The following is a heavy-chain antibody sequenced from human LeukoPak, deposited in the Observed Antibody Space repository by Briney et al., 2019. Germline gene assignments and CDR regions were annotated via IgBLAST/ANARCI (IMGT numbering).Heavy chain of an antibody. Sequence: SETLSLTCAVYGGSFSGYYWSWIRQPPGKGLEWIGEINHSGSTNYNPSLKSRVTISVDTSKNQFSLKLSSVTAADTAVYYCARDGTSSGWLNWFDPWGQGTLVTVSS. V-gene: IGHV4-34*01. D-gene: IGHD6-19*01. CDR1: GGSFSGYY. CDR3: ARDGTSSGWLNWFDP. CDR2: INHSGST. J-gene: IGHJ5*02.